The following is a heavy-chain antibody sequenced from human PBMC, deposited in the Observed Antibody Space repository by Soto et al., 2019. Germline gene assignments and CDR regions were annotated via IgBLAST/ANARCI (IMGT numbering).Heavy chain of an antibody. CDR1: GGTFSSYA. CDR2: IIPFFGTS. CDR3: ARVGYSTNYGMAV. V-gene: IGHV1-69*01. J-gene: IGHJ6*02. Sequence: QVQLVQSGAEVKKPGSSVKVSCKASGGTFSSYAVNWVRQAPAQGLEWMGGIIPFFGTSNYAQKFQGRVTITADESTSTAYMELRSLRSEDSAVYYCARVGYSTNYGMAVWGQGTTVTVSS. D-gene: IGHD2-2*01.